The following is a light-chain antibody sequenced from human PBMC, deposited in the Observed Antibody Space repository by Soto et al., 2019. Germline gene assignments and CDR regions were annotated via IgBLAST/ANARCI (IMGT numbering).Light chain of an antibody. CDR2: DAS. CDR3: QQRSDWPRIT. J-gene: IGKJ5*01. Sequence: ELVLTQSPATLSLSPGERATLSCRASQSVRSSLGWYQQKPGQPPRLLIYDASNRATGIPARFSGSGSGTDFTLTISSLEPEDFAIYFCQQRSDWPRITFGQGTRLEIK. V-gene: IGKV3-11*01. CDR1: QSVRSS.